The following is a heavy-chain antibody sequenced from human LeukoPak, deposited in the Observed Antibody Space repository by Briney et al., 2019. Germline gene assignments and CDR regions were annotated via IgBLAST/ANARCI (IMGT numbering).Heavy chain of an antibody. CDR2: ISYSGST. CDR1: SGSIGTDY. V-gene: IGHV4-59*08. CDR3: ARQAGSFTTFDF. D-gene: IGHD1-26*01. Sequence: PSETLSLTCTVSSGSIGTDYWSWIRQTPRKGLGWIGYISYSGSTKHNPSLTRRITISLDTSKNHFSLELRSMTAADTAMYYCARQAGSFTTFDFWGQGTLVTVSS. J-gene: IGHJ4*02.